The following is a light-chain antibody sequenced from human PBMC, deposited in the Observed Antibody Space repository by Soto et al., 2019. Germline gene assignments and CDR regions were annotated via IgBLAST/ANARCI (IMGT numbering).Light chain of an antibody. J-gene: IGKJ3*01. CDR3: QQRSNWPPFT. CDR1: QSINTY. Sequence: EIVLTQSPGTLSVSGGGGDTGCCRASQSINTYLAWYQQKPGQAPRLLIYGASTRATGIPDRFSGSGSGPAVTLIIDSLQYEDFAAYYCQQRSNWPPFTFGPGTKVDI. CDR2: GAS. V-gene: IGKV3-11*01.